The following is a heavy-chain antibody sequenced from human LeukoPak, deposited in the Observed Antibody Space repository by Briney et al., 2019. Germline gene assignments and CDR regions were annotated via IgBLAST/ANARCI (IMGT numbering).Heavy chain of an antibody. V-gene: IGHV1-2*02. Sequence: ASVKVSCKASGYTFTGYYMHWVRQAPGQGLEWMGCINPNSGGTNYAQKFQGRVTMTRDTSISTAYMELSRLRSDDTAVYYCARGPRGSYYYYYMDVWGKGTTVTVSS. D-gene: IGHD3-16*01. CDR2: INPNSGGT. CDR1: GYTFTGYY. J-gene: IGHJ6*03. CDR3: ARGPRGSYYYYYMDV.